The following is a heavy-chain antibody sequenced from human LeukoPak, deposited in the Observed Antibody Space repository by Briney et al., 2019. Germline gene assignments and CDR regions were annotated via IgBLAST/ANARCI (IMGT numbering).Heavy chain of an antibody. CDR2: ISLDGSNK. Sequence: GGSLRLSRAASGFTLSSSAMHWVRQAPGKGLEWVAVISLDGSNKYYADSVKGRFTISRDNSKNTLYLQMNSLRAEDTAVYYCARDETYYYGSGSYYGDYFGYWGQGTLVTVSS. J-gene: IGHJ4*02. CDR1: GFTLSSSA. D-gene: IGHD3-10*01. V-gene: IGHV3-30*04. CDR3: ARDETYYYGSGSYYGDYFGY.